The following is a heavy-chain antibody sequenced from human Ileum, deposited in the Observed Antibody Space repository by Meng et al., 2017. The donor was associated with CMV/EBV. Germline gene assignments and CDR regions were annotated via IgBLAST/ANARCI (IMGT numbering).Heavy chain of an antibody. CDR1: SYA. D-gene: IGHD2-2*01. CDR2: IWYDGSNR. V-gene: IGHV3-30*04. J-gene: IGHJ6*02. Sequence: SYAMHGVRQAPGKGLEWVADIWYDGSNRYHADSVKGRFTISRDNSKNTLYLEMNSLRAEDAAVYYCARDRSYCTSTSCYALYGMDVWGQGTLVTVSS. CDR3: ARDRSYCTSTSCYALYGMDV.